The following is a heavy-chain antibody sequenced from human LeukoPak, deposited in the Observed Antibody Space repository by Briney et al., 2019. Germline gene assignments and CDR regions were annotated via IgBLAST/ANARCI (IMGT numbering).Heavy chain of an antibody. CDR1: GGSISSGDYY. CDR2: IYYSGST. Sequence: SETLSLTCTVSGGSISSGDYYWSWIRQPPGKGLEWIGYIYYSGSTNYNPSLKSRVTISVDTSKNQFSLKLSSVTAADTAVYYCARVAPYYGSDRGAFDIWGQGTMVTVSS. V-gene: IGHV4-61*08. J-gene: IGHJ3*02. CDR3: ARVAPYYGSDRGAFDI. D-gene: IGHD3-10*01.